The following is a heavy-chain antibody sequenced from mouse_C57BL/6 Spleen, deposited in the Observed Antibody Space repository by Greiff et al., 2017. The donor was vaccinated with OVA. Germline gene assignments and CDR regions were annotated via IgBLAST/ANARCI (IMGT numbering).Heavy chain of an antibody. V-gene: IGHV1-69*01. D-gene: IGHD2-5*01. CDR1: GYTFTSYW. J-gene: IGHJ4*01. Sequence: VQLQQPGAELVMPGASVKLSCKASGYTFTSYWMHWVKQRPGQGLEWIGEIDPSDSYTNYDQKFKGKSTLTVDKSSSTAYMQLSSLTSEDSAVYYCARRGYSNLYYAMDYWGQGTSVTVSS. CDR2: IDPSDSYT. CDR3: ARRGYSNLYYAMDY.